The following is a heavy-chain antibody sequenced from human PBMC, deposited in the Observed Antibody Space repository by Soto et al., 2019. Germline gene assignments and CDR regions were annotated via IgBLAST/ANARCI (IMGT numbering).Heavy chain of an antibody. CDR2: IDHGGST. D-gene: IGHD3-10*01. Sequence: PSETLSLTCAVYGGAFSGYSWTWIRQPPGKGPEWIGEIDHGGSTTYSPSLKSRVTISVDTSKNQFSLKLSSVTAADTAVYYCARGPSATVRGVFTAWGQGTLVTVSS. V-gene: IGHV4-34*01. CDR1: GGAFSGYS. CDR3: ARGPSATVRGVFTA. J-gene: IGHJ5*02.